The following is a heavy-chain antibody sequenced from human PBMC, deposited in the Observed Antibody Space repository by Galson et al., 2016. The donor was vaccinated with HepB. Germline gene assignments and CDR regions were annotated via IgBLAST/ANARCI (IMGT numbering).Heavy chain of an antibody. CDR3: AKVGWREYDGY. Sequence: SLRLSCAASGFTFSSNWMHWVRQAPGKGLVWVSRINTDGSTPNYADSVKGRFTISRDNAKNTLFLQMSSLRVDDTAVYYCAKVGWREYDGYWGQGTLVTVSS. J-gene: IGHJ4*02. D-gene: IGHD3-10*01. CDR2: INTDGSTP. CDR1: GFTFSSNW. V-gene: IGHV3-74*01.